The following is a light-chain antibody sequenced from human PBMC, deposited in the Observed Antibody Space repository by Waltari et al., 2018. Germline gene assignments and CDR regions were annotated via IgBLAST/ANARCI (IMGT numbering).Light chain of an antibody. Sequence: DIVMTQSPDSLAVSLCDWATINYKSLKSVLYSSNNRNYLAWYQQKPGQPPKLLIYWASTRESGVPDRFSGSGSGTDFSLTISSLQAEDVAIYYCQQYYDTPLAFGPGTKVDIK. CDR3: QQYYDTPLA. CDR1: KSVLYSSNNRNY. V-gene: IGKV4-1*01. CDR2: WAS. J-gene: IGKJ3*01.